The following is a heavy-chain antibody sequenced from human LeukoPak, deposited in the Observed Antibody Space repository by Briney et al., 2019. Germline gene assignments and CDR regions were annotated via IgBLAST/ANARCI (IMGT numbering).Heavy chain of an antibody. J-gene: IGHJ4*02. CDR3: ARVEETGTTRFDY. D-gene: IGHD1-7*01. V-gene: IGHV4-59*01. CDR1: GYSISSYY. Sequence: SETLSLTCTVSGYSISSYYWSWIRQPPGKGREWIVYIYYNGSTNYNPSLKRRVTISVDTSKNQFSLKLSSVTAADTAVYYCARVEETGTTRFDYWGQGTLVTVSS. CDR2: IYYNGST.